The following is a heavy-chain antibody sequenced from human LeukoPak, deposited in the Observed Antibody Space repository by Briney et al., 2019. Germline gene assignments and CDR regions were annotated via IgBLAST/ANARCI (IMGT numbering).Heavy chain of an antibody. V-gene: IGHV3-30*18. D-gene: IGHD6-19*01. CDR3: AKGGSSGWLLDY. Sequence: GSLRLSCAASGFTFSSYGMHWVRQAPGKGLEWVAVISYDGSNKYYADSVKGRFTISRDNSKNTLYLQMNSLRAEDTAVYYCAKGGSSGWLLDYWGQGTLVTVSS. CDR2: ISYDGSNK. CDR1: GFTFSSYG. J-gene: IGHJ4*02.